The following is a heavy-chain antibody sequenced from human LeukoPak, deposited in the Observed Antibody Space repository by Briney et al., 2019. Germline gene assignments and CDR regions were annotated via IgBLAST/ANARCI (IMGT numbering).Heavy chain of an antibody. D-gene: IGHD2/OR15-2a*01. CDR3: ARQLGFGILLRGPYYFDY. J-gene: IGHJ4*02. V-gene: IGHV4-38-2*02. Sequence: SETLSLTCTVSGYSISSGYYWGWIRQPPGKGLEWIGSIYYSGSTYYNPSLKSRVTISVDTSKNQFSLKLSSVTAADTAVYYCARQLGFGILLRGPYYFDYWGQGTLVTVSS. CDR2: IYYSGST. CDR1: GYSISSGYY.